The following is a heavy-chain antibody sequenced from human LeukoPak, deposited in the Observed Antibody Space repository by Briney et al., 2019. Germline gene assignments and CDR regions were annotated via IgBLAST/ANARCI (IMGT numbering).Heavy chain of an antibody. CDR3: ASRGYDSSGYYRAYFDY. V-gene: IGHV3-66*01. CDR1: EFSVGSNY. D-gene: IGHD3-22*01. J-gene: IGHJ4*02. Sequence: PGGSLRLSCAASEFSVGSNYMTWVRQAPGKGLEWVSLIYSGGSTYYADSVKGRFTISRDNSKNTLYLQMNSLRAEDTAVYYCASRGYDSSGYYRAYFDYWGQGTLVTVSS. CDR2: IYSGGST.